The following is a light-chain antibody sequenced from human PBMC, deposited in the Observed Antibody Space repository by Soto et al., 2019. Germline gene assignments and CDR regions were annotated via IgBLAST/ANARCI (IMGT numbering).Light chain of an antibody. V-gene: IGKV1-9*01. CDR3: QQPNKYPST. CDR1: QGISSY. CDR2: GAS. J-gene: IGKJ4*01. Sequence: DIRMTQSASTLSASVGDRVTSTCRASQGISSYLGWYQQKPGKAPKLLIYGASTLQSGVPSRFSGSGSGTDFTLTISSLQPEDFATYYCQQPNKYPSTFGGGTKVDIK.